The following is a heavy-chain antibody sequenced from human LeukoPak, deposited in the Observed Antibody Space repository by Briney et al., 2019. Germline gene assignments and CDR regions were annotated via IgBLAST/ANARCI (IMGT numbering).Heavy chain of an antibody. J-gene: IGHJ4*02. D-gene: IGHD5-12*01. V-gene: IGHV4-38-2*01. Sequence: SETLSLTCAVSTYSISSGYYWGWIRQPPGKGLEWIGTIYHSGSTFYTPSLKSRVTISVDTSKNQFSLRLSSVTAADTAMYYCARLWSGYKRIDYWGQGTLVTVSS. CDR2: IYHSGST. CDR3: ARLWSGYKRIDY. CDR1: TYSISSGYY.